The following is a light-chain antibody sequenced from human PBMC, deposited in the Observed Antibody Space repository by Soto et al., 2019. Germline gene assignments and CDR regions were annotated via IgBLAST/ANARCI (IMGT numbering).Light chain of an antibody. CDR3: QQYGSSPLT. CDR2: GAS. J-gene: IGKJ5*01. V-gene: IGKV3-20*01. Sequence: EIVLTQSPGTLSLSPGERATLSCRASQSVSSSYLAWYKQKPGQAPRPLINGASSRATAIPDRFSGSGSGTDFTLTISRLEPEDFAVYYCQQYGSSPLTFGQGTRLEIK. CDR1: QSVSSSY.